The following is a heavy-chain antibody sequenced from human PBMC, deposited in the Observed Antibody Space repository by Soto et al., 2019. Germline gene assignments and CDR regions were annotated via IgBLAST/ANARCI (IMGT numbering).Heavy chain of an antibody. Sequence: EVQLVESGGGLVQSGGSLGLSCAASGFSFRSYWMHSVRQAPGKGLVWVARISSDGSSTTYADSANGRFTISRDNAANTLYLQMSSLRAEDTAVYYCAREYYGVLTGYYNDYWGQGTLVTVSS. CDR1: GFSFRSYW. CDR2: ISSDGSST. CDR3: AREYYGVLTGYYNDY. V-gene: IGHV3-74*01. J-gene: IGHJ4*02. D-gene: IGHD3-9*01.